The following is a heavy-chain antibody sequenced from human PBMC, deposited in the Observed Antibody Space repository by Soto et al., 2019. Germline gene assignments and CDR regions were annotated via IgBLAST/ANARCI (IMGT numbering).Heavy chain of an antibody. Sequence: PSETLSLTCTVSGGSISSYYWSWIRQPPGKGLEWIGYIYYSGSTNYNPSLKSRVTISVDTSKNQFSLKLSSVTAADTAVYYCARGRQIAVAGLKYYYYYYMDVWGKGTTVTVSS. V-gene: IGHV4-59*01. CDR3: ARGRQIAVAGLKYYYYYYMDV. CDR2: IYYSGST. J-gene: IGHJ6*03. D-gene: IGHD6-19*01. CDR1: GGSISSYY.